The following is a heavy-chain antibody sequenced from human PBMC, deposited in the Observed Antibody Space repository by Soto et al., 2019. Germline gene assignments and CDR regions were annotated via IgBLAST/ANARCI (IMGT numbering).Heavy chain of an antibody. D-gene: IGHD2-15*01. CDR2: IYYSGST. CDR1: GGSISSGGYY. CDR3: ARGCCSGGSAYPGGFDY. Sequence: QVQLQESGPGLVKPSQTLSLTCTVSGGSISSGGYYWSWIRQHPGKGLEWIGYIYYSGSTYYNPYLKSRVTISVDTSKNQFSLKLSSVTAADTAVYYCARGCCSGGSAYPGGFDYWGQGTLVTVSS. V-gene: IGHV4-31*03. J-gene: IGHJ4*02.